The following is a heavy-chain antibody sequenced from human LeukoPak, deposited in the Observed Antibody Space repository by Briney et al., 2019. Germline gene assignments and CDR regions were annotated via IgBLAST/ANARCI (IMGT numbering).Heavy chain of an antibody. CDR3: ARDRGGSGNYYYYGLDV. D-gene: IGHD3-10*01. J-gene: IGHJ6*02. CDR2: IGYAGSNK. Sequence: PGGSLRLSCAASGFTFSSYGMNWVRQAPGKGLEWGAVIGYAGSNKYYADSVKGRFTISRDNSKNTLYLQMNSLRAEDTAVYYCARDRGGSGNYYYYGLDVWGQGTTVTVSS. CDR1: GFTFSSYG. V-gene: IGHV3-33*01.